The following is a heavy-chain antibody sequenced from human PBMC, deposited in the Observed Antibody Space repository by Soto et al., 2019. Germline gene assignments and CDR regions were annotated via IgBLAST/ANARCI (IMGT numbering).Heavy chain of an antibody. D-gene: IGHD5-18*01. CDR3: AHTGGGLWGTAMAPLDY. CDR2: IYWDDDK. J-gene: IGHJ4*02. Sequence: QITLKESGPTLVKPTQTLTLTCTFSGFSLDTSGVGVGWIRQPPGKALEWLALIYWDDDKRYSPSLKSRLTNIKDTSKNHVVLTMTNVDHVDTATYYCAHTGGGLWGTAMAPLDYWGQGTLVTVSS. CDR1: GFSLDTSGVG. V-gene: IGHV2-5*02.